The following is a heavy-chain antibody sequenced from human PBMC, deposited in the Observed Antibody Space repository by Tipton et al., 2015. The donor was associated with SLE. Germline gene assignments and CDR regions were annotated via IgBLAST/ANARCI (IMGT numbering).Heavy chain of an antibody. D-gene: IGHD4-23*01. J-gene: IGHJ3*01. Sequence: SLRLSCAASGFTFSSYSMNWVRQAPGKGLEWVSSISSSSSYIYYADSVKGRFTISRDNAKNSLYLQMNSLRVDDTAIYYCVKDGWELLADAFDVWGQGTLVTVSS. V-gene: IGHV3-21*01. CDR1: GFTFSSYS. CDR2: ISSSSSYI. CDR3: VKDGWELLADAFDV.